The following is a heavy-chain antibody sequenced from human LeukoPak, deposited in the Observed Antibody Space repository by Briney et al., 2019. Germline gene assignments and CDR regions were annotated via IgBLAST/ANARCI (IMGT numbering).Heavy chain of an antibody. V-gene: IGHV3-33*01. D-gene: IGHD2-15*01. CDR2: IWYDGSNK. CDR1: GFTFSSSG. Sequence: ASGFTFSSSGXXXVRXAPGKGLXWVAVIWYDGSNKYYADSVKGRFTISRDNSKNTLYLQMNSLRAEATAVYYSARALLKWPADYWGPGTLVTVSS. CDR3: ARALLKWPADY. J-gene: IGHJ4*02.